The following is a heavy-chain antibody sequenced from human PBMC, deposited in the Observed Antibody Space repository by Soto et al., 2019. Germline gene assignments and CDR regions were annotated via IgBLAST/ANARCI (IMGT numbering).Heavy chain of an antibody. Sequence: SETLSLTCAVYGGSFSGYYWSWIRQPPGKGLEWIGEINHSGSTNYNPSLKSRVTISVDTSKNQFSLKLSSVTAADTAVYYCARGHDYGDYVQGYDYWGQGTLVTVSS. CDR3: ARGHDYGDYVQGYDY. V-gene: IGHV4-34*01. CDR1: GGSFSGYY. J-gene: IGHJ4*02. D-gene: IGHD4-17*01. CDR2: INHSGST.